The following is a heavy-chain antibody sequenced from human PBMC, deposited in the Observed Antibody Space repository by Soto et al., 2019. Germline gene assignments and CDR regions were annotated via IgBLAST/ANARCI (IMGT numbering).Heavy chain of an antibody. Sequence: LSLTCAASGFTFSDYYMSWIRQAPGKGLEWVSYISSSGSTIYYADSVKGRFTISRDNAKNSLYLQMNSLRAEDTAVYYCARLYDFWSGYYIDYWGQGTLVTVSS. V-gene: IGHV3-11*01. CDR3: ARLYDFWSGYYIDY. CDR2: ISSSGSTI. J-gene: IGHJ4*02. CDR1: GFTFSDYY. D-gene: IGHD3-3*01.